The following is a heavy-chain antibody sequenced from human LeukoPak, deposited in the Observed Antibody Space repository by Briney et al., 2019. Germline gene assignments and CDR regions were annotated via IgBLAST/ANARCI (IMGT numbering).Heavy chain of an antibody. V-gene: IGHV5-51*01. CDR2: IYPGDSDT. CDR3: ARRATEVTDDDYFDY. D-gene: IGHD4-23*01. J-gene: IGHJ4*02. Sequence: PGESLKISCKGSGYSFTNYWIGWVRQMPGKGLEWMGIIYPGDSDTRYSPSFQGQVTISADKSISTAYLQWSSLKASDTAMYYCARRATEVTDDDYFDYWGQGTLVTVSS. CDR1: GYSFTNYW.